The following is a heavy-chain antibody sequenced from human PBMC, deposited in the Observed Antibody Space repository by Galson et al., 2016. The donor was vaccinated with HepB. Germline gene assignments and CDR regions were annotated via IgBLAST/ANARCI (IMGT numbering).Heavy chain of an antibody. CDR1: GFTFNSYA. CDR2: ISTSANSM. J-gene: IGHJ3*01. CDR3: ARDLPDDSVEYFDVFDL. Sequence: SLRLSCAASGFTFNSYAMNWIRQAPGKGLEWISYISTSANSMLYADSVRGRFSISRDNAKKSLYLQMTNLRAEDTAVYYCARDLPDDSVEYFDVFDLWGQGTMVTVSS. V-gene: IGHV3-11*01. D-gene: IGHD4-17*01.